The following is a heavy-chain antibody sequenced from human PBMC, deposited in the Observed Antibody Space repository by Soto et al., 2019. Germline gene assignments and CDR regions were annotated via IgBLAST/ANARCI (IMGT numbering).Heavy chain of an antibody. V-gene: IGHV3-48*04. D-gene: IGHD3-16*01. Sequence: PGGSLRLSCAASGFPFSSYGMNWVRQAPGKGLEWVSYISSSGSTIYYADSVKGRFTISRDNAKNSLYLQMNSLRAEDTAAYYCARGLYTGGDAFDIWGQGTMVTVSS. CDR2: ISSSGSTI. CDR3: ARGLYTGGDAFDI. J-gene: IGHJ3*02. CDR1: GFPFSSYG.